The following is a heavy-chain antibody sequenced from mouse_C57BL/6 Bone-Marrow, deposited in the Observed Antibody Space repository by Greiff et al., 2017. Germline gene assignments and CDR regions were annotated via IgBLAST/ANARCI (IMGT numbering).Heavy chain of an antibody. CDR2: ISYSGST. V-gene: IGHV3-1*01. Sequence: EVKLVESGPGMVKPSQSLSLTCTVTGYSITSGYDWHWIRHFPGNKLEWMGYISYSGSTNYNPSLKSRISITHDTSKNHFFLKLKSVTTEDTATYYCAREIYDGYWYFDVWGTGTTVTVSS. D-gene: IGHD2-3*01. CDR1: GYSITSGYD. J-gene: IGHJ1*03. CDR3: AREIYDGYWYFDV.